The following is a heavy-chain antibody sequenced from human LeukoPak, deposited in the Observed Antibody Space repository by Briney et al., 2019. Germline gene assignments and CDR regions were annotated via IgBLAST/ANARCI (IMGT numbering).Heavy chain of an antibody. CDR1: GFTFSSYA. Sequence: PGGSLRLSCAASGFTFSSYAMSWVRQAPGKGLEWVSAISGSGGSTYYADSVKGRFTISRDNAKNSVYLQLNSLRAEDTAVYYCARDIVATPPFAYWGQGTLVTVSS. V-gene: IGHV3-23*01. CDR3: ARDIVATPPFAY. J-gene: IGHJ4*02. D-gene: IGHD5-12*01. CDR2: ISGSGGST.